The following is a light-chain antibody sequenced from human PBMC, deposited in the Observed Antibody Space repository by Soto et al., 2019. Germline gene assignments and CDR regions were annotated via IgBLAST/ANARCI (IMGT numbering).Light chain of an antibody. CDR2: EGS. CDR1: SSDVGSYNL. J-gene: IGLJ1*01. CDR3: ASITSRSTSV. V-gene: IGLV2-14*02. Sequence: QSALTQPASVSGSPGQSITISCTGTSSDVGSYNLVSWYQQHPGKAPKLMIYEGSKRPSGVSNRFSGSKSGNTASLTISGLQAEDEADYYCASITSRSTSVFGTGTKVTVL.